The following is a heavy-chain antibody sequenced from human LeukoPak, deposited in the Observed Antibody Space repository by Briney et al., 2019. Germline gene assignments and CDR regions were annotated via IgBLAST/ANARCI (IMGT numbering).Heavy chain of an antibody. CDR3: ARATTGYCSSTSCYYYYYYYGMDV. Sequence: ASVKVSCKASGGTFSSYAISWVRQAPGQGLEWMGGIIPIFGTANYAQKFQGRVTITADESTSTAYMELGSLRSEDTAVYYCARATTGYCSSTSCYYYYYYYGMDVWGQGTTVTVSS. D-gene: IGHD2-2*01. J-gene: IGHJ6*02. CDR2: IIPIFGTA. V-gene: IGHV1-69*13. CDR1: GGTFSSYA.